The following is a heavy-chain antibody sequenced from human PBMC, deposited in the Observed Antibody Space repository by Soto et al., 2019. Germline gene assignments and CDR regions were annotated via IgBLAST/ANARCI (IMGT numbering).Heavy chain of an antibody. CDR1: GFTFSSYS. V-gene: IGHV3-48*01. CDR3: ARDSDSWDYSGWYSLYYYYGMDV. J-gene: IGHJ6*02. CDR2: ISSSSSTI. Sequence: PGGSLRLSCAASGFTFSSYSMNWVRQAPGKGLEWVSYISSSSSTIYYADSVKGRFTISRDNAKNSLYLQMNSLRAEDTAVYYCARDSDSWDYSGWYSLYYYYGMDVWGQGTTVTVSS. D-gene: IGHD6-19*01.